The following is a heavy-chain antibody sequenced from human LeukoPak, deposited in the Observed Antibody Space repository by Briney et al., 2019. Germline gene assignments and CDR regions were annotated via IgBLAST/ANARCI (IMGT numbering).Heavy chain of an antibody. Sequence: PGGSLRLSCAASGFTFNTYGTHWVRQAPGKGLEWVAFIWYDGSNQYYGDSVKGRFTVSRDNSKNTLYLQLNSLRAEDTAVYYCARNLVRSTWYYFEYWGQGTLVTVSS. CDR3: ARNLVRSTWYYFEY. J-gene: IGHJ4*02. CDR1: GFTFNTYG. D-gene: IGHD6-13*01. CDR2: IWYDGSNQ. V-gene: IGHV3-33*01.